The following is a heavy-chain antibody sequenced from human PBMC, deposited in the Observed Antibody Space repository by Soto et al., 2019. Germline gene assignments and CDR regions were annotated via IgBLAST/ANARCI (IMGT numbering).Heavy chain of an antibody. D-gene: IGHD6-13*01. CDR2: ISAYNGNT. V-gene: IGHV1-18*01. Sequence: QVQLVQSGAEVKKPGASVKVSCKASGYTFTSYGISWVRQAPGQGLEWMGWISAYNGNTNYAQKLQGRVTMTTDTSTSTAYMELRSLRSDDTAVYYCAGDRGLSSSWYSYYYYGMDVWGQGTTVTVSS. CDR1: GYTFTSYG. CDR3: AGDRGLSSSWYSYYYYGMDV. J-gene: IGHJ6*02.